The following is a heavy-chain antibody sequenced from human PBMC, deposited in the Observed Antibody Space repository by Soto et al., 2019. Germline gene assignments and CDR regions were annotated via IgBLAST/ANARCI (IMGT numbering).Heavy chain of an antibody. CDR2: VSAYNGNT. J-gene: IGHJ4*02. V-gene: IGHV1-18*01. CDR1: GYTFTSYG. CDR3: ARVFNYYDSSGYHYYFDY. D-gene: IGHD3-22*01. Sequence: ASVKVSCKAXGYTFTSYGISWVRQAPGQGLEWMGWVSAYNGNTNYAQKLQGRVTMTTDTSTSTAYMELRSLRSDDTAVYYCARVFNYYDSSGYHYYFDYWGQGTLVTVSS.